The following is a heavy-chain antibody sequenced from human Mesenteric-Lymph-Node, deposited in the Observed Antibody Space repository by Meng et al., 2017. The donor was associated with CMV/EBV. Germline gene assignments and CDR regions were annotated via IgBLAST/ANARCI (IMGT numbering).Heavy chain of an antibody. CDR1: GYTFTGYY. CDR2: VNPNSGGS. J-gene: IGHJ4*02. D-gene: IGHD6-19*01. CDR3: ARPRVAETAHFDS. V-gene: IGHV1-2*02. Sequence: ASVKVSCKASGYTFTGYYIHWVRQAPGQGLEWMGWVNPNSGGSNYAQKFQGRVTMTRGTSITTAYMELNRLTSDDTAVYYCARPRVAETAHFDSWGQGTLVTVSS.